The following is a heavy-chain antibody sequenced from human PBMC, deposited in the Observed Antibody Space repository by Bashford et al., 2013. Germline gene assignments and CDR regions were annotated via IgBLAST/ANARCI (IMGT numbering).Heavy chain of an antibody. J-gene: IGHJ3*02. D-gene: IGHD3-3*01. CDR2: INAGNGNT. CDR3: ARYYGGHYDFWSGYYRFKAFDI. V-gene: IGHV1-3*01. CDR1: GYTFTSYA. Sequence: SVKVSCKASGYTFTSYAMRLGAPGPGQRLEWMGWINAGNGNTKYSQKFQGRVTITRDTSASTAYMELSSLRSEDTAVYYCARYYGGHYDFWSGYYRFKAFDIWGQGTMVTVSS.